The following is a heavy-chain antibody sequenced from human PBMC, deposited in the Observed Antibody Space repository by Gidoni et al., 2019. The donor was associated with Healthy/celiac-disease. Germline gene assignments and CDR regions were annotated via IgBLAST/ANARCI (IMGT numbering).Heavy chain of an antibody. CDR1: GFTFSNAW. V-gene: IGHV3-15*01. CDR2: IKSKTDGGTT. CDR3: TTDPKDSSDY. J-gene: IGHJ4*02. D-gene: IGHD3-22*01. Sequence: EVQLVESGGGLVKPGGSLRLSCAASGFTFSNAWMSWGRQSPGKGLEWVGRIKSKTDGGTTNYAAPVKGRFTISRDDSKNTLYLQMNSLKTEDTAVYYCTTDPKDSSDYWGQGTLVTVSS.